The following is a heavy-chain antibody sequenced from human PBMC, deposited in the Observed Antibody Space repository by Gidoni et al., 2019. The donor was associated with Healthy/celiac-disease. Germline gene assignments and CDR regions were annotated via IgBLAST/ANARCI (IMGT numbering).Heavy chain of an antibody. CDR1: GFTFRSYA. CDR2: ISGSGGST. Sequence: EVQPVVSGRGWVHPGGSLRLPHAAAGFTFRSYAMSWVRQAPGKGLEWVSAISGSGGSTYYADSVKGRFTISRDNSKNPLYLQMNGLRAEDTAVYYCAKEEVGNFDYWGQGTLVTVSS. J-gene: IGHJ4*02. D-gene: IGHD1-26*01. CDR3: AKEEVGNFDY. V-gene: IGHV3-23*04.